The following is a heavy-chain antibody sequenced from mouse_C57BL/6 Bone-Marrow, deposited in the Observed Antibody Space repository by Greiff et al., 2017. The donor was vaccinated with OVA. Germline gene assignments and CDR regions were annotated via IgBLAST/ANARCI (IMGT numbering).Heavy chain of an antibody. CDR2: INPGSGGT. V-gene: IGHV1-54*01. D-gene: IGHD1-1*01. Sequence: QVQLQQSGAELVRPGTSVKVSCKASGYAFTNYLIEWVKQRPGQGLEWIGVINPGSGGTNYNEEFKGKATLTADKSSSTAYMQLSSLTSEDSAVYFCARRYYGSSLYYFDYWGQGTTLTVSS. J-gene: IGHJ2*01. CDR1: GYAFTNYL. CDR3: ARRYYGSSLYYFDY.